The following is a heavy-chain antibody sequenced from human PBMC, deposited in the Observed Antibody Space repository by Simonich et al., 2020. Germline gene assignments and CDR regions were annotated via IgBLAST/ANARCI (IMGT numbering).Heavy chain of an antibody. CDR3: ARGALTGDYYYMDV. Sequence: QVQLVQSGAEVKKPGASVKVSCKASGYTFTGYYMHGVQQAPGKGLWWRGWINPNSGSTNYAQKFQGRVTMTRDTSISTAYMELSRLRSDDTAVYYCARGALTGDYYYMDVWGKGTTVTVSS. J-gene: IGHJ6*03. D-gene: IGHD7-27*01. CDR2: INPNSGST. CDR1: GYTFTGYY. V-gene: IGHV1-2*02.